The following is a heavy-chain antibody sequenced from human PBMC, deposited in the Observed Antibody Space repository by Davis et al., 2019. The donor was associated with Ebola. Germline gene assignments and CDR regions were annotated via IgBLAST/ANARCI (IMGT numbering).Heavy chain of an antibody. CDR1: GFTFSNAW. D-gene: IGHD3-3*01. CDR3: TTPTVWSGYYDAFDI. V-gene: IGHV3-15*01. Sequence: PGGSLRLSCAASGFTFSNAWMSWVRQAPGKGLEWVGRIKSKTDGGTTDYAAPVKGRFTISRDDSKNTLYLQMNSLKTEDTAVYYCTTPTVWSGYYDAFDIWGQGTMVTVSS. CDR2: IKSKTDGGTT. J-gene: IGHJ3*02.